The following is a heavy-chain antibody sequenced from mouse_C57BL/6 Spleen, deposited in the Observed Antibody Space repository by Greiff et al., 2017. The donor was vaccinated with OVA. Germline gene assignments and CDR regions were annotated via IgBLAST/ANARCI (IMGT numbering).Heavy chain of an antibody. Sequence: VQLKESGPGLVKPSQSLSLTCSVTGYSITSVYYWNWIRQFPGNKLEWMGYISYDGSNNYNPSLKNRISITRDTSKNQFFLKLNSVTTEDTATYYCAREEPWFAYWGQGTLVTVSA. V-gene: IGHV3-6*01. CDR3: AREEPWFAY. CDR1: GYSITSVYY. CDR2: ISYDGSN. J-gene: IGHJ3*01.